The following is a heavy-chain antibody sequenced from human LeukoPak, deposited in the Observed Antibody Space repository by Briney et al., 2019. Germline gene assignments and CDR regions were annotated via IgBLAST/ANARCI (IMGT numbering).Heavy chain of an antibody. CDR2: INPNSGGA. J-gene: IGHJ4*02. CDR3: ARDYYDSGGYEDY. V-gene: IGHV1-2*02. CDR1: GYTFTGYY. D-gene: IGHD3-22*01. Sequence: ASVKVSCKASGYTFTGYYMHWVRQAPGQGLEWMGWINPNSGGANCAQKFQGRVTMTRDTSISTAYMELSRLRSDDTAVYYCARDYYDSGGYEDYWGQGTLVTVSS.